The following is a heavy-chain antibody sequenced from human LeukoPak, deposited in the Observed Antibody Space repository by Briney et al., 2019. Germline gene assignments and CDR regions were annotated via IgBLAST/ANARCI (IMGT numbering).Heavy chain of an antibody. D-gene: IGHD1/OR15-1a*01. V-gene: IGHV4-59*01. CDR3: ARENKGRSWTYSYYYGMDV. CDR1: GGSISPYY. Sequence: SETLSLTCTVSGGSISPYYWSWIRQPPGKGLEWIGYIYYGGGTNYNPSLKSRVTISVDTSKNQFSLKLTSVTAADTAVYYCARENKGRSWTYSYYYGMDVWGQGTTVTVSS. J-gene: IGHJ6*02. CDR2: IYYGGGT.